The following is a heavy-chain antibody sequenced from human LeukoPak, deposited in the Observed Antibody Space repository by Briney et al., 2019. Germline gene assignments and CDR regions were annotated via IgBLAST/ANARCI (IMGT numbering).Heavy chain of an antibody. CDR1: GFTFSSYS. J-gene: IGHJ4*02. CDR2: ISSSSSYI. CDR3: ARVGYSSGWRAPDFDY. V-gene: IGHV3-21*01. D-gene: IGHD6-19*01. Sequence: GGSLRLSCAASGFTFSSYSMNWVRQSPGKGLEWVSSISSSSSYIYYADSVKGRFTISRDNAKNSLYLQMNSLRADDTAVYYCARVGYSSGWRAPDFDYWGQGTLVIVSS.